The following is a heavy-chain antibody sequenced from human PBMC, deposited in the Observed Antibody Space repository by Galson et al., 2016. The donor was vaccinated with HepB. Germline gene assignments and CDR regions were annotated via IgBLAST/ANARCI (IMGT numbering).Heavy chain of an antibody. CDR2: IDYSGTT. D-gene: IGHD1-1*01. Sequence: SETLSLTCGVSGGSISSRSYYWGWTRQPPGKGLEWIGTIDYSGTTYYNPSLKSRVTMSVDTSKNQFSLKLSSVTAADTAVYYCVRLLEKKGDYYYYGMDVWGHGTTVTVSS. CDR3: VRLLEKKGDYYYYGMDV. CDR1: GGSISSRSYY. V-gene: IGHV4-39*01. J-gene: IGHJ6*02.